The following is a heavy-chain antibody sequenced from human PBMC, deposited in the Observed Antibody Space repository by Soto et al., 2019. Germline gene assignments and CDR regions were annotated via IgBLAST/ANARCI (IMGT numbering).Heavy chain of an antibody. CDR1: GFTFSSYG. CDR3: ARVGAYDSSGYLDY. V-gene: IGHV3-33*01. J-gene: IGHJ4*02. D-gene: IGHD3-22*01. Sequence: GGSLRLSCAASGFTFSSYGMHWVRQAPGKGLEWVAVIWYDGSNKYYADSVKGRFTISRDNSKNTLYLQMNSLRAEDTAVYYCARVGAYDSSGYLDYWGQGTLVTVSS. CDR2: IWYDGSNK.